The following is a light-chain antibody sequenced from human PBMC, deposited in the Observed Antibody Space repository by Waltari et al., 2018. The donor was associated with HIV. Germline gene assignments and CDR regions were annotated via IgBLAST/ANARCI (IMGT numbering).Light chain of an antibody. J-gene: IGKJ4*01. CDR1: QSVSSSY. CDR2: GAS. CDR3: QHFGSSHLT. V-gene: IGKV3-20*01. Sequence: IVLTQSPGTLSLSPGERGTLSCRASQSVSSSYLAWYQQKPGQAPRLLIYGASSRATGIPDRFSGSGSGTDFTLSISGLEPEDFAVYYCQHFGSSHLTFGGGTKVEIK.